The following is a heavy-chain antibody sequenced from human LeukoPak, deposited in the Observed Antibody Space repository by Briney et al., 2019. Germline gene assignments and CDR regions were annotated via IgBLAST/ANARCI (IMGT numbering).Heavy chain of an antibody. CDR1: GGSISSGSYY. CDR2: IYTSGST. V-gene: IGHV4-61*02. J-gene: IGHJ3*02. Sequence: SETLSLTCTVSGGSISSGSYYWSWIRQPAGKGLEWIGRIYTSGSTNYNPSLKSRVTISVDTSKNQFSLKLSSVTAADTAVYYCARDLEVVYGGNSRPRGIGAFDIWGQGTMVTVSS. D-gene: IGHD4-23*01. CDR3: ARDLEVVYGGNSRPRGIGAFDI.